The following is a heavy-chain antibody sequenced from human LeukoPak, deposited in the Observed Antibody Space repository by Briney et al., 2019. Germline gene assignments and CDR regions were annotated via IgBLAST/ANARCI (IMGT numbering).Heavy chain of an antibody. CDR2: ISYDGSNK. Sequence: GGSLRLSCAASGFTFSSYAMHWVRQAPGKGLEWVAVISYDGSNKYYADSVKGRFTISRDNSKNTLYLQMNSLRAEDTAVYYCAKVRDSGYFQHWGQGTLVTVSS. CDR3: AKVRDSGYFQH. J-gene: IGHJ1*01. CDR1: GFTFSSYA. D-gene: IGHD4-17*01. V-gene: IGHV3-30-3*01.